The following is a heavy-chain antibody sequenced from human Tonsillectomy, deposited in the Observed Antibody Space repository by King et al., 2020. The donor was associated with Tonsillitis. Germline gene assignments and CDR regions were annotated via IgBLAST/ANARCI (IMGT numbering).Heavy chain of an antibody. D-gene: IGHD2-2*02. Sequence: TLKESGPVLVKPTETLTLTCTVSGFSLSNARMGVSWIRQPPGKALEWLAHIFSNYEKSYSTSLKRRLTISKDTSKRHVVLTMTNMDPVDTATYYCARMRGDCSSTSGYNYYYYGMDVWGQGTTVTVSS. V-gene: IGHV2-26*01. CDR1: GFSLSNARMG. CDR3: ARMRGDCSSTSGYNYYYYGMDV. CDR2: IFSNYEK. J-gene: IGHJ6*02.